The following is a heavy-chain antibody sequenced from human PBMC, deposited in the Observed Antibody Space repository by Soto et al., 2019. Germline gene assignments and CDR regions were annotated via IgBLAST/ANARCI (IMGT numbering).Heavy chain of an antibody. CDR3: ARDAAGDFWSADGMDV. CDR1: GYTFTSYY. J-gene: IGHJ6*02. Sequence: GASVKVSCKASGYTFTSYYLHWVRQAPGQGLEWMGIINPSVGTTRYAQKFQGRVTMTRDTSTSTAYMDLRSLRSDDTAVYYCARDAAGDFWSADGMDVWGQGTTVTVSS. D-gene: IGHD3-3*01. V-gene: IGHV1-46*01. CDR2: INPSVGTT.